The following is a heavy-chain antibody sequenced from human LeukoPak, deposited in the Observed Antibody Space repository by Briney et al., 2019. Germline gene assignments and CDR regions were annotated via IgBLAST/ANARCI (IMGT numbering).Heavy chain of an antibody. V-gene: IGHV4-59*01. CDR1: GASISNYY. Sequence: PSETLSLTCTVSGASISNYYWSWIRQPPGKGLEWLGYISYSGSTNYNPSLRSRVTISVDTSKNQFSLKLSSVIVTDTAVYYCARVGCSGGSCFDHWGQGTLVTVSS. CDR2: ISYSGST. CDR3: ARVGCSGGSCFDH. J-gene: IGHJ4*02. D-gene: IGHD2-15*01.